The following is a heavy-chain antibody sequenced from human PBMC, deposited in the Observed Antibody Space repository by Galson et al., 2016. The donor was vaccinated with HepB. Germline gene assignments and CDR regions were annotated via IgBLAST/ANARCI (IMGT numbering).Heavy chain of an antibody. CDR3: ARHDGHAEC. V-gene: IGHV5-51*01. CDR1: GYSFSNYW. CDR2: IYPDDSET. Sequence: QSGAEVKKPGESLKISCKGSGYSFSNYWIAWVRQMPGKGLEWMGIIYPDDSETTYSPSFQGQITISADKSISTAYLQWRSLKASDTAIYYCARHDGHAECWGQGTLVTVSA. D-gene: IGHD5-24*01. J-gene: IGHJ4*02.